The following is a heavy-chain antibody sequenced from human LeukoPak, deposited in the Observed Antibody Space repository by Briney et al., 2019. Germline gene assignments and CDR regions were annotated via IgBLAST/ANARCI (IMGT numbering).Heavy chain of an antibody. D-gene: IGHD4-17*01. CDR1: GYTFTSYG. CDR2: ISANNGDT. CDR3: ARKPTGRAFDI. V-gene: IGHV1-18*04. Sequence: GAPVKVSCKASGYTFTSYGISWVRQAPGQGLDYMGWISANNGDTEYAQNLQGRVTMTTDTSTSTAYMEVRSLRSDDTAVYYCARKPTGRAFDIWGQGTMVTVSS. J-gene: IGHJ3*02.